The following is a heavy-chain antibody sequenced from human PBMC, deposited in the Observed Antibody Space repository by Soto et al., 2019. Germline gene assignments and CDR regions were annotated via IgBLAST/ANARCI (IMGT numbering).Heavy chain of an antibody. CDR1: GFTFSSYW. Sequence: PGGSLRLSCAASGFTFSSYWMHWVRQAPGKGLVWVSRMNSDGSSITYADSVKGRFTISRDSAKNTMYLQVHSLRAEDTAVYYCAREIGYSYGPFDYWGQGT. CDR3: AREIGYSYGPFDY. D-gene: IGHD5-18*01. V-gene: IGHV3-74*01. J-gene: IGHJ4*02. CDR2: MNSDGSSI.